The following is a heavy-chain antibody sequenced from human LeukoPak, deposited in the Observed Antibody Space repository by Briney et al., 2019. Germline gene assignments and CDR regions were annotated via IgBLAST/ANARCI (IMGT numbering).Heavy chain of an antibody. CDR1: GGSFSGYY. CDR2: INHPGST. Sequence: SETLSLTCADYGGSFSGYYWSWIRQPPGKGLEWIGEINHPGSTNYNPSLKSRVTISLDTSKNQFSLNLTSVTAADTAVYYCARGQAGARMGYWGQGTLVTVSS. V-gene: IGHV4-34*01. CDR3: ARGQAGARMGY. D-gene: IGHD6-19*01. J-gene: IGHJ4*02.